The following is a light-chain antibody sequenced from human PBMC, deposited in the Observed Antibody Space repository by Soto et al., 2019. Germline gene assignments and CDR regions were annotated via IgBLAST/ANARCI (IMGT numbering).Light chain of an antibody. J-gene: IGKJ3*01. CDR3: QQRSNWLFT. Sequence: EIVLTQSPATLSLSPGERATLSCRASQSVSSYLAWYQHRPGQAPRLLIYDASNRATAIPARFSGSGSGTDSTLTISSLDPEDFAIYYCQQRSNWLFTFGPGNKVDIK. CDR2: DAS. V-gene: IGKV3-11*01. CDR1: QSVSSY.